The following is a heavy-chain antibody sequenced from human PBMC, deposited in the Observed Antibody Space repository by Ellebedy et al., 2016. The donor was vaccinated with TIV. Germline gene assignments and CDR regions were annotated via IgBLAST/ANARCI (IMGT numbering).Heavy chain of an antibody. V-gene: IGHV1-18*04. D-gene: IGHD3-16*01. Sequence: AASVKVSCKASGYTFTSYGISWVRQAPGRGLEWMGWLSSYNGNTKYAQEFQGRVTMTTDTSTSTTYMELRGLRSDDTALDYCARIGGGVSGTSFDVWGQGTIVTVSS. CDR3: ARIGGGVSGTSFDV. J-gene: IGHJ3*01. CDR2: LSSYNGNT. CDR1: GYTFTSYG.